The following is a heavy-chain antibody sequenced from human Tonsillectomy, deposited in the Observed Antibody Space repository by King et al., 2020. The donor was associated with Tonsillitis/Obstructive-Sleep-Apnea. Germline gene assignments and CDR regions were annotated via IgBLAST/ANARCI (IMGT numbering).Heavy chain of an antibody. CDR3: AKDHHYDFWYGMDV. V-gene: IGHV3-30*18. D-gene: IGHD3-3*01. CDR1: GFTFSTYG. CDR2: ISYDGSNK. Sequence: VQLVESGGGVVQPGRSLRLSCAASGFTFSTYGMHWVRQAPGKGLEWVAVISYDGSNKYYADSVKGRFTISRDNSKNTLYLRMNSLRAEDTAVYYCAKDHHYDFWYGMDVWGQGTTVTVSS. J-gene: IGHJ6*02.